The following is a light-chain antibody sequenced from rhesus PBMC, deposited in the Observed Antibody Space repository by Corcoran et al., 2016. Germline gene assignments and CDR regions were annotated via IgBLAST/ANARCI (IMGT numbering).Light chain of an antibody. J-gene: IGKJ1*01. CDR2: KAS. Sequence: DIQMTQSPSSLSASVGDTVTITCRASQSISSWLAWYQQKPGKAPKLLIYKASRLQSGVPSRFSGIGSVTDVTLTISSLQSEDFATYYCQQYSSSPPWTFGQGTKVEIK. CDR1: QSISSW. V-gene: IGKV1-22*01. CDR3: QQYSSSPPWT.